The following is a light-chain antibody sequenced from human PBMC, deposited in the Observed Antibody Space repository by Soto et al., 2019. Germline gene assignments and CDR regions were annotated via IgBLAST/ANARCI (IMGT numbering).Light chain of an antibody. Sequence: QLVLTQSPSASASLGASVKLTCTLSSGHSSYAIAWHQQQPEKGPRYLMKVNSNGSHSKGDGIPDPFSGSSSGAERYLTIACHHSEDEADYYCQTWGSCIRVVFSGGTKVTVL. CDR2: VNSNGSH. V-gene: IGLV4-69*01. CDR1: SGHSSYA. J-gene: IGLJ2*01. CDR3: QTWGSCIRVV.